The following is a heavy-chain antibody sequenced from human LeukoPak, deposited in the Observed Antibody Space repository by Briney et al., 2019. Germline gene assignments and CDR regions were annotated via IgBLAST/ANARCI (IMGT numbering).Heavy chain of an antibody. CDR3: ARVEQGHPPDI. CDR1: GDSISSNAYY. CDR2: IYYSGST. V-gene: IGHV4-39*07. J-gene: IGHJ3*02. D-gene: IGHD6-19*01. Sequence: SETLSLTCTVSGDSISSNAYYWGWIRQPPGKGLEWIGTIYYSGSTYYNPSLKSRVTISVDTSKNQFSLKLSTVTAADTAVYYCARVEQGHPPDIWGQGTMVTVSS.